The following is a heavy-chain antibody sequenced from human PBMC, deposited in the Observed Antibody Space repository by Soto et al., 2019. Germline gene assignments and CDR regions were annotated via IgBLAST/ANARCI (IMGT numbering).Heavy chain of an antibody. J-gene: IGHJ3*02. CDR1: GFTFSSYA. CDR3: AKDRKDYYGSGSYYADAFDI. CDR2: ISGSGGST. V-gene: IGHV3-23*01. D-gene: IGHD3-10*01. Sequence: GGSLRLSCAASGFTFSSYAMSWVRQAPGKGLEWVSAISGSGGSTYYADSVKGRFTISRDNSKNTLYLQMNSLRAEDTAVYYCAKDRKDYYGSGSYYADAFDIWGQGTMVTVSS.